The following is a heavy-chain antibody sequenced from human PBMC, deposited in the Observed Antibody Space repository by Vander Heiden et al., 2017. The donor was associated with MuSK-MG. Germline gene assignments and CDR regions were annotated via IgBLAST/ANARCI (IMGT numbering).Heavy chain of an antibody. Sequence: QVQLVQSGAEVKKPGSSVKVACKASGGTFSSYAISLVRQAPGQGLEGMGGIITIFGTANYAQQFQGRVTITADESSSTADMELSSLRSDGTAVYYCARDLNGSPYVHWYFDLWGRGTLVTVSS. CDR3: ARDLNGSPYVHWYFDL. J-gene: IGHJ2*01. V-gene: IGHV1-69*01. CDR2: IITIFGTA. CDR1: GGTFSSYA. D-gene: IGHD3-10*02.